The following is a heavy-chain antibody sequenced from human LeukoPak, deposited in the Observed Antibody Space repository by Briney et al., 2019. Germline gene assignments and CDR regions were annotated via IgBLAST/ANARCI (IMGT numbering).Heavy chain of an antibody. Sequence: GTSLRLSCASSEFSLSDYGMHWVRQAPGKGLEWVAVMWYDGSRALHADSVKGRFTISRDISKDTLYLQMDSLRAEDTAVYYCAKSRDGYHHGLLWGQGTLVTVSS. V-gene: IGHV3-33*06. J-gene: IGHJ1*01. CDR2: MWYDGSRA. CDR3: AKSRDGYHHGLL. D-gene: IGHD5-24*01. CDR1: EFSLSDYG.